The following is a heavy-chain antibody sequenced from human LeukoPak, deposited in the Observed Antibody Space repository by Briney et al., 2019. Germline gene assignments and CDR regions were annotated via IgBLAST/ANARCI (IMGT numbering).Heavy chain of an antibody. CDR2: INHSGST. CDR3: ARGDSVVPAAIGWFDP. Sequence: KPSETLSLTCAVYGGSFSGYYWSWIRQPPGKGLEWIGEINHSGSTNYNPSLKSRVTISVGTSKNQFSLKLSSVTAADTAVYYCARGDSVVPAAIGWFDPWGQGTLVTVSS. V-gene: IGHV4-34*01. CDR1: GGSFSGYY. D-gene: IGHD2-2*01. J-gene: IGHJ5*02.